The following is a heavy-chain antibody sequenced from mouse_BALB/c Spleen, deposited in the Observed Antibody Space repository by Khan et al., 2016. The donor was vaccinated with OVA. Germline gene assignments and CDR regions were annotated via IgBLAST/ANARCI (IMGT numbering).Heavy chain of an antibody. CDR2: INTYTGAP. D-gene: IGHD6-1*01. CDR1: GYTFTNYG. Sequence: QVQLQQSGPELKQPGETVKISCKASGYTFTNYGMNWVKQAPGKGLKWMGWINTYTGAPTYADDFKGRFAFSLATSANTAYLQINNLKNEDTATYFCARSASYWFFDVWGAGTTVTVSS. CDR3: ARSASYWFFDV. J-gene: IGHJ1*01. V-gene: IGHV9-3-1*01.